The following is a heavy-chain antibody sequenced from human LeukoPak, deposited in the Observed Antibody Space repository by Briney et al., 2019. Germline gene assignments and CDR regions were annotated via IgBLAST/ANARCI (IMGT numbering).Heavy chain of an antibody. D-gene: IGHD5-18*01. CDR2: ISSSSSYI. J-gene: IGHJ4*02. CDR3: AREKGYSYGSFDY. CDR1: GFTFSSYS. V-gene: IGHV3-21*01. Sequence: GGSLRLSCAASGFTFSSYSMTWVRQAPGKGLEWVSSISSSSSYIYYADSVKGRFTISRDNAKNSLYLQMNSLRAEDTAVYYCAREKGYSYGSFDYWGQGILVTVSS.